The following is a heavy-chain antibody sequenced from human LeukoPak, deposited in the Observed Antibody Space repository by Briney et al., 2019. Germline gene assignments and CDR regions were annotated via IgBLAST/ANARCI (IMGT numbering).Heavy chain of an antibody. J-gene: IGHJ4*02. Sequence: GGSLRLSCAASGFSFIKYSMTWVRQAPGKGLEWVSAITGSGAFTDYADSVKGRFTISRDNAKNTLYLQMNSLRAEDTAVYYCARDRYMGYWGQGTLVTVSS. CDR3: ARDRYMGY. CDR2: ITGSGAFT. D-gene: IGHD2-2*02. V-gene: IGHV3-23*01. CDR1: GFSFIKYS.